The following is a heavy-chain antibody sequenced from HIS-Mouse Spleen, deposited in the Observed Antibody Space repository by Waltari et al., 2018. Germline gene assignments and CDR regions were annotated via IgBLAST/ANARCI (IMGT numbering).Heavy chain of an antibody. Sequence: QVQLVQSGAEVKKPGASVKVSCKASGYTFTGYSIPLVRKAPGQGLEWMGGINPNSGGTNDAQKFQGRVTMTRDTSISTAYMELSRLRSDDTAVYYCARSPSGSSWYDYWGQGTLVTVSS. J-gene: IGHJ4*02. D-gene: IGHD6-13*01. CDR1: GYTFTGYS. V-gene: IGHV1-2*02. CDR2: INPNSGGT. CDR3: ARSPSGSSWYDY.